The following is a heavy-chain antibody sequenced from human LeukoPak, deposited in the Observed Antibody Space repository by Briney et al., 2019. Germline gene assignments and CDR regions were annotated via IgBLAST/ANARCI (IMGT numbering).Heavy chain of an antibody. CDR1: GYTFTSYG. V-gene: IGHV1-18*01. CDR3: ARDPLPWGSSHDAFDI. D-gene: IGHD3-10*01. CDR2: ISAYNGNT. Sequence: GASVKVSCKASGYTFTSYGISWVRQAPGQGLEWMGWISAYNGNTNYAQKLQGRVTMTTDTSTSTAYMELRSLRSDDTAVYYCARDPLPWGSSHDAFDIWGQGTMVTVSS. J-gene: IGHJ3*02.